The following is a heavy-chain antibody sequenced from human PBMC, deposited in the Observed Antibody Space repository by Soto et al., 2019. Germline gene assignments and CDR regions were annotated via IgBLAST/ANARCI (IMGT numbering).Heavy chain of an antibody. CDR2: IKEGGSVK. Sequence: GGYVRLSCAASGVSFSHSWMNWVLQAPGKGLEWVANIKEGGSVKYYVDSVKGRFTISRDNAKNSLYLQMNSLRAEDTAVYYCARDQLYYNDISGRPLNAFDVWGQGTMVTVSS. J-gene: IGHJ3*01. D-gene: IGHD3-22*01. V-gene: IGHV3-7*01. CDR1: GVSFSHSW. CDR3: ARDQLYYNDISGRPLNAFDV.